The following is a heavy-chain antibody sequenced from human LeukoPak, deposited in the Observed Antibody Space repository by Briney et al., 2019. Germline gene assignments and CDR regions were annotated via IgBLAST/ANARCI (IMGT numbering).Heavy chain of an antibody. Sequence: GGSLRLSCAASGFTFSRYWMHWVRQAPGKGLMWVSRISSDGSSTTYADSVKGRFTISRDNAENTLYLQMNTLRVEDTAVYCCARGSWSAADTNIDYWGQGTLVTVSS. D-gene: IGHD6-13*01. CDR2: ISSDGSST. V-gene: IGHV3-74*03. CDR3: ARGSWSAADTNIDY. CDR1: GFTFSRYW. J-gene: IGHJ4*02.